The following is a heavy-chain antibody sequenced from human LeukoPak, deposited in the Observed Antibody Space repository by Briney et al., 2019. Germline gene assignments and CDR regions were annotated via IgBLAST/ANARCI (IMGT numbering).Heavy chain of an antibody. J-gene: IGHJ4*02. CDR3: ASTLKRDY. CDR1: GFTFNSYG. CDR2: ISGSGADT. D-gene: IGHD4/OR15-4a*01. V-gene: IGHV3-23*01. Sequence: GGSLRLSCGASGFTFNSYGMNWVRQAPGKGLEWVSGISGSGADTYYADSVKGRFTISRDNSKNSLYLQMNSLRAEDTAVYYCASTLKRDYWGQGTLVTVSS.